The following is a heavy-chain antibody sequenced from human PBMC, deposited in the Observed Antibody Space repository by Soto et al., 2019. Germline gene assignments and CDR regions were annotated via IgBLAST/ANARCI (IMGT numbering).Heavy chain of an antibody. Sequence: QLQLQESGPGLVKPSETLSLTCTVSGGSISSSSYYWGWIRQPPGKGLEWIGSIYYSGSTYYNPSLKSRVTISVDTSKNQFSLKLSSVTAADTAVYYCARGRSVGGYHTPLDYWGQGTLVTVSS. J-gene: IGHJ4*02. V-gene: IGHV4-39*01. CDR3: ARGRSVGGYHTPLDY. CDR1: GGSISSSSYY. CDR2: IYYSGST. D-gene: IGHD5-12*01.